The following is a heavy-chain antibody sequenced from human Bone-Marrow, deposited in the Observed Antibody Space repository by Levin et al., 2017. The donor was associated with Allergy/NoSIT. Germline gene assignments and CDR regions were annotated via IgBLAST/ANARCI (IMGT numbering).Heavy chain of an antibody. Sequence: SETLSLTCAVYGGSFSGYYWSWIRQPPGKGLEWIGEINHSGSTNYNPSLKSRVTISVDTSKNQFSLKLSSVTAADTAVYYCGRSPRPIVPRALYYYYMDVWGKGTTVTVSS. CDR2: INHSGST. CDR3: GRSPRPIVPRALYYYYMDV. V-gene: IGHV4-34*01. D-gene: IGHD6-6*01. CDR1: GGSFSGYY. J-gene: IGHJ6*03.